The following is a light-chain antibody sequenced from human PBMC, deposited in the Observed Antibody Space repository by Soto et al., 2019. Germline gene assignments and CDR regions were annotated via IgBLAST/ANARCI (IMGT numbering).Light chain of an antibody. V-gene: IGLV1-44*01. Sequence: QSVLTQPPSVSGTPGQRVTISCSGGSSNIGSGTVNWYQQLPGTAPKLLIYNNNQRPSGVPYRFSGSKSGTSGSLAISGLQSEDEADYYCASWDDSLTGLYVFGTGTKVTVL. CDR2: NNN. CDR3: ASWDDSLTGLYV. J-gene: IGLJ1*01. CDR1: SSNIGSGT.